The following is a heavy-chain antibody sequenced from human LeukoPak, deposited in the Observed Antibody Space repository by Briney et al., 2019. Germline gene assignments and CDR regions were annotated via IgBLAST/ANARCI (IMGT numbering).Heavy chain of an antibody. V-gene: IGHV1-8*01. CDR2: MNPNSGNT. CDR1: GYTFTSYD. J-gene: IGHJ4*02. D-gene: IGHD4-23*01. Sequence: ASVKVSCKASGYTFTSYDINWVRQATGQGLEWMGWMNPNSGNTGYAQKFQGRVTMTRNTSTSTAYMELSSLRSEDTAVYYCARGRFYRGGNGVVGYWGQGTLVTVSS. CDR3: ARGRFYRGGNGVVGY.